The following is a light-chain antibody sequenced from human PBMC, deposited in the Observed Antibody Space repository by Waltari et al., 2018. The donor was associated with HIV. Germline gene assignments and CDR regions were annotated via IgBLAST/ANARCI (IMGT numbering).Light chain of an antibody. Sequence: QLTQSPSSLSASLGAIVTITCRASQNIKTLLNWYQLRPGKAPRLLIYGVSGLPTGVPSRFTGGGSGADFTLTINNLQPEDFASYFCQQTYSVSITFGPGTRVEI. CDR1: QNIKTL. CDR3: QQTYSVSIT. CDR2: GVS. J-gene: IGKJ5*01. V-gene: IGKV1-39*01.